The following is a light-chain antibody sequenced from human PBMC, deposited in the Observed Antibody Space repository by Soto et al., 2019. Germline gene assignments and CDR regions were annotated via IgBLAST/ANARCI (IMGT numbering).Light chain of an antibody. J-gene: IGLJ2*01. CDR1: SSDVGGYNS. CDR2: DVS. CDR3: SSYTSSSLLV. V-gene: IGLV2-14*01. Sequence: QSVLTQPASVSGSPGQSITISCTGTSSDVGGYNSVSWYQQHPGKAPKLMIYDVSHRPSGVSGRFSGSKSGNTAALTISGLQAEDEADYYCSSYTSSSLLVFGGGTQLTVL.